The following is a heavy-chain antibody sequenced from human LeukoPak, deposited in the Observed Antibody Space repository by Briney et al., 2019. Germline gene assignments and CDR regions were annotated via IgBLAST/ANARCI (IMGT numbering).Heavy chain of an antibody. CDR3: ARDPNLGIGRIFDY. V-gene: IGHV4-39*07. CDR2: IYYGGST. CDR1: GGSISSSSYY. D-gene: IGHD7-27*01. Sequence: SETLSLTCTVSGGSISSSSYYWGRIRQPPGKGREWVGSIYYGGSTYYNPSLKSRVTISVDTSKNQFSLQLSSVTAADTAVYYCARDPNLGIGRIFDYWGQGTLVTVSS. J-gene: IGHJ4*02.